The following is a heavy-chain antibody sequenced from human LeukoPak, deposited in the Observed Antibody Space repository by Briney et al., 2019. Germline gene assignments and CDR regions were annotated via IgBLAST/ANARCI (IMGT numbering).Heavy chain of an antibody. CDR3: ARDKSSNYYYYYGMDV. CDR1: GGTFSSYA. J-gene: IGHJ6*02. V-gene: IGHV1-69*13. CDR2: IIPIFGTA. Sequence: ASVKVSCKASGGTFSSYAISWVRQAPGQGLEWMGGIIPIFGTANYAQKFQGRVTITADESTSTAYMELSSLRSEDTAVYYCARDKSSNYYYYYGMDVWGQGTTVTVSS.